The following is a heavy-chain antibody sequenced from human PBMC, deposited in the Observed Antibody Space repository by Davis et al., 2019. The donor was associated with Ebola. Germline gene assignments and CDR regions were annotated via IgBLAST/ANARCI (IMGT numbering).Heavy chain of an antibody. Sequence: SETLSLTCAVYGGSFSGYYWSWIRQPPGKGLEWIGEIYHSGSTNYNPSLKSRVTISVDKSKNQFSLKLSSVTAADTAVYYCASLGWVYYDFWSGYSNYGMDVWGQGTTVTVSS. J-gene: IGHJ6*02. CDR1: GGSFSGYY. CDR3: ASLGWVYYDFWSGYSNYGMDV. CDR2: IYHSGST. D-gene: IGHD3-3*01. V-gene: IGHV4-34*01.